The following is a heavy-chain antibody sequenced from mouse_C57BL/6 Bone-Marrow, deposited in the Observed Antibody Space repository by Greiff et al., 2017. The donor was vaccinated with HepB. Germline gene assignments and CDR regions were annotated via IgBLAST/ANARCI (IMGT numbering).Heavy chain of an antibody. CDR3: TRGYGSRGDFDY. CDR2: IRNKANNHAT. CDR1: GFTFSDAW. D-gene: IGHD1-1*01. J-gene: IGHJ2*01. V-gene: IGHV6-6*01. Sequence: EVKLMESGGGLVQPGGSMKLSCAASGFTFSDAWMDWVRQSPEKGLEWVAEIRNKANNHATYYAESVKGRFTISRDDSKSSVYLQMNSLRAEDTGIYYCTRGYGSRGDFDYWGQGTTLTVSS.